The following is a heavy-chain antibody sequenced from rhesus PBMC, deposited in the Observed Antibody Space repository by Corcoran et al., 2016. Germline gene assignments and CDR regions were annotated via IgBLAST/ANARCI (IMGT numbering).Heavy chain of an antibody. V-gene: IGHV4-106*01. CDR2: IYGSGGGT. D-gene: IGHD4-23*01. CDR1: DGSISDDYY. J-gene: IGHJ4*01. Sequence: QVQLQESGPGLVKPSETLSLTCAVSDGSISDDYYWSWIRQPPGKGLEWIGYIYGSGGGTNYNPSLKNRVTISIDTSKNQFSLKLNSMTAADTAVYYCARDDTVTTADYWGQGVLVTVSS. CDR3: ARDDTVTTADY.